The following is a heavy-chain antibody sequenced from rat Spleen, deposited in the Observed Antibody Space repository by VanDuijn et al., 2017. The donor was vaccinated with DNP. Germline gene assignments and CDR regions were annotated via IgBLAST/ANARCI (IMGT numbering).Heavy chain of an antibody. V-gene: IGHV5-22*01. J-gene: IGHJ2*01. CDR3: VRWNSGHFDY. Sequence: EVQLVESGGDLVQPGRSLKLFCAASGFTFSDYYMAWVRQAPAKGLEWVAYIGSPAYAPYYGDSVKGRFTISRDNAKSTLYLQMNSLISEDMATYYCVRWNSGHFDYWGQGVMVTVSS. D-gene: IGHD4-3*01. CDR2: IGSPAYAP. CDR1: GFTFSDYY.